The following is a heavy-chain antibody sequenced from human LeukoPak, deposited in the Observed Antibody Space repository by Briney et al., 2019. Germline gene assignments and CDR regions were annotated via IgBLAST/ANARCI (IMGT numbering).Heavy chain of an antibody. J-gene: IGHJ3*02. Sequence: ASVKVSCKASGYTFTSYYMHWVRQAPGQGLEWMGIINPSGGSTSYAQKFQGRVTMTRGTSTSTVYMELSSLRSEDTAVYYCAREWPHDIAANAFDIWGQGTMVTVSS. CDR3: AREWPHDIAANAFDI. D-gene: IGHD6-6*01. V-gene: IGHV1-46*01. CDR1: GYTFTSYY. CDR2: INPSGGST.